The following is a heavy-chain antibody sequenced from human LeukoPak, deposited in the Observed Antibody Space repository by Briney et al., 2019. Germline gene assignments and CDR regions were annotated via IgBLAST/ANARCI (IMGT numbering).Heavy chain of an antibody. J-gene: IGHJ4*02. CDR3: ALSGGSNWYGLEC. CDR2: ISVSDNT. D-gene: IGHD6-13*01. CDR1: GFIFSSYA. V-gene: IGHV3-23*01. Sequence: PGGSLRLSCAASGFIFSSYAMSWVRQAPGKGLEWISAISVSDNTYYADSVKGRFTISRDNSKNTLYLQINSLRAEDTAIYYCALSGGSNWYGLECWGQGTLVTVSS.